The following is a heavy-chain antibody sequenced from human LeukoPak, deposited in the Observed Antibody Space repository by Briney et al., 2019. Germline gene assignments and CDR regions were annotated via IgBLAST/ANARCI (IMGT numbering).Heavy chain of an antibody. V-gene: IGHV1-69*05. CDR2: INPIFGTA. J-gene: IGHJ5*02. Sequence: ASVKVSCKASGGTFSSYAISWVRQAPGQGLEWMGGINPIFGTANYAQKFQGRVTITTDESTSTAYMELSSLRSEGTAVYYCARDHRIAAAGTRLWFDPWGQGTLVTVSS. CDR3: ARDHRIAAAGTRLWFDP. D-gene: IGHD6-13*01. CDR1: GGTFSSYA.